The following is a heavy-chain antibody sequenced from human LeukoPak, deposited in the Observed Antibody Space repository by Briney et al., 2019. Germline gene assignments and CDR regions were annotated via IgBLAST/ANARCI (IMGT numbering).Heavy chain of an antibody. V-gene: IGHV4-4*07. J-gene: IGHJ5*02. CDR3: AALHYFGHGATRT. CDR2: IYSSGRV. CDR1: GASIKSYH. D-gene: IGHD2/OR15-2a*01. Sequence: SETLSLTYSVSGASIKSYHWSWIRQSAGKGLEWIGRIYSSGRVDHNPSLENRVSMSVDTSRNELLLELDSVTAADTGVYYCAALHYFGHGATRTWGQGTLVTVSS.